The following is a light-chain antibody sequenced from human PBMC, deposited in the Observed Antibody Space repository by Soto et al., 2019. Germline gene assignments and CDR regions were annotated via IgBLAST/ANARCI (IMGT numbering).Light chain of an antibody. Sequence: EIVLTQSPGTLSLSPGEGATLSCRASQSVSSNYLAWYQQKPGQAPRLLIYGASSRATGIPDRFSGSGSGTDFTLTISRLEPEDFEVYYCQQYGSSRWTFGQGTKVDIK. CDR2: GAS. V-gene: IGKV3-20*01. J-gene: IGKJ1*01. CDR1: QSVSSNY. CDR3: QQYGSSRWT.